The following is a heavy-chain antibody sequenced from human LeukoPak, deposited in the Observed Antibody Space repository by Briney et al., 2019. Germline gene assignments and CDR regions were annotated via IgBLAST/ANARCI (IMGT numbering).Heavy chain of an antibody. D-gene: IGHD6-19*01. CDR2: IYYSGST. J-gene: IGHJ4*02. Sequence: SETLSLTCTVSGGSISSSSYYWGWIRQPPGKGLEWIGSIYYSGSTYYNPSLKSRVTISVDTSKNQFSLKLSPVTAADTAVYYCAVLQAVALKYYFGYWGQGTLVTVSS. CDR3: AVLQAVALKYYFGY. V-gene: IGHV4-39*01. CDR1: GGSISSSSYY.